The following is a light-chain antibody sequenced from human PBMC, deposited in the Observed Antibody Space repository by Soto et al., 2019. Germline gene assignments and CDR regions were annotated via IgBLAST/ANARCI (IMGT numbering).Light chain of an antibody. Sequence: EIVLTQSPATLSLSPGERGSLSCRASQSVSSYLAWYQQKPGQAPRLLIYDASNRATGIPARFSGSGSGTDFTLTISSLEPEDFAVYYCQQRSNWPWTFGQGTKV. CDR3: QQRSNWPWT. V-gene: IGKV3-11*01. J-gene: IGKJ1*01. CDR2: DAS. CDR1: QSVSSY.